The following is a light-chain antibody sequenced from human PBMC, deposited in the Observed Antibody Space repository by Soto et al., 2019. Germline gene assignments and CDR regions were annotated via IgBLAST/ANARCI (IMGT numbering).Light chain of an antibody. CDR2: GAS. CDR1: QSVSSSY. CDR3: QQYGSSLMYT. Sequence: EIVLTQSPGTLSLSPGERATLSCRASQSVSSSYLAWYQQKPGQAPRLLIYGASSRATGIPDRFSGSGSGTDLTLNISRLEPEDFAVYYCQQYGSSLMYTFGEGTKLEIK. J-gene: IGKJ2*01. V-gene: IGKV3-20*01.